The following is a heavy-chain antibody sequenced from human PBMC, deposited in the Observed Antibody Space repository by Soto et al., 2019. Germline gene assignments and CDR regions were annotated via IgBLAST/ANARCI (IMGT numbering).Heavy chain of an antibody. V-gene: IGHV1-69*13. CDR1: GGTLSSHA. CDR2: IIPIFGTA. Sequence: GAPMKVSRKGSGGTLSSHAIRRGRQGPGQGLEWMGGIIPIFGTANYAQKFQGRVTITADESTSTAYMELSSLRSEDTAVYYCARGNYDSSGYDAFDIWGQGTMVTVSS. J-gene: IGHJ3*02. D-gene: IGHD3-22*01. CDR3: ARGNYDSSGYDAFDI.